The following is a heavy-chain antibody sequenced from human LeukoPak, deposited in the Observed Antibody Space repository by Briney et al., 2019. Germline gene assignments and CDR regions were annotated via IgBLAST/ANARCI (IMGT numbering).Heavy chain of an antibody. CDR1: GFTVSSTY. J-gene: IGHJ4*02. D-gene: IGHD1-26*01. Sequence: GGSLRLSCAAPGFTVSSTYMSWVRQAPGKGLECASVIYSGGSSFYADSVKGRFTISRDNSKNTLYLQMNSLRAEDTAVYYCASSVGWALGYWGQGTLVTVSS. V-gene: IGHV3-53*01. CDR3: ASSVGWALGY. CDR2: IYSGGSS.